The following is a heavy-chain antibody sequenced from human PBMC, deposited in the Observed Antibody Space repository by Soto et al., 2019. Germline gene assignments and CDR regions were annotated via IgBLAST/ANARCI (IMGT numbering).Heavy chain of an antibody. CDR2: IKEDGSDK. D-gene: IGHD5-18*01. J-gene: IGHJ4*02. CDR3: AREGFSYGPKGAVFDH. CDR1: GFNFRTYW. Sequence: EVQLVESGGGLVQPGGSLRLSCAASGFNFRTYWMSWDRQAPGKGLEWVANIKEDGSDKYYVDSVKGRLTVSRDNAKNLLYLQLNSLRAEDTAVYYCAREGFSYGPKGAVFDHWGQGSLVTVSS. V-gene: IGHV3-7*03.